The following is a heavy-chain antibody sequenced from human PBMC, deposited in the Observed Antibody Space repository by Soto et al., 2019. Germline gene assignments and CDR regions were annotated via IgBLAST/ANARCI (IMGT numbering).Heavy chain of an antibody. CDR3: AREPYGDSTNYYYYYGMDV. Sequence: SQTLLLPCGISVDGSSSNSAAWNWIRPSPSRGLEWLGRTYYRSKWYNDYAVSVKSRITINPDTSKNQFSLQLNSVTPEDTAVYYCAREPYGDSTNYYYYYGMDVWGQGTTVTVSS. J-gene: IGHJ6*02. V-gene: IGHV6-1*01. CDR2: TYYRSKWYN. CDR1: VDGSSSNSAA. D-gene: IGHD4-17*01.